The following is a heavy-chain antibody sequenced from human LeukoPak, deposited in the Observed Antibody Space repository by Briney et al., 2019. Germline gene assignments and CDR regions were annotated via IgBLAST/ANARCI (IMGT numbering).Heavy chain of an antibody. D-gene: IGHD3-3*01. CDR3: ARQSHYDFWSGFKSYNWFDP. CDR2: INWNGGST. CDR1: GFTFDDYG. V-gene: IGHV3-20*04. Sequence: GGSLRLSCAASGFTFDDYGMSWVRQAPGKGLEWVPGINWNGGSTGYADSVKGRFTISRDNAKNSLYLQMHSLRAEDTALYYCARQSHYDFWSGFKSYNWFDPWGQGTLVTVSS. J-gene: IGHJ5*02.